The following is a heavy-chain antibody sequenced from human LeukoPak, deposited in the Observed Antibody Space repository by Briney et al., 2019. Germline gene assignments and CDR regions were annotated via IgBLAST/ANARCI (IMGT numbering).Heavy chain of an antibody. J-gene: IGHJ4*02. Sequence: GGSLRLSCAASGFTFSSYGMHWVRQAPGKGLEWVAVISYDGSNKYYADSVKGRFTISRDNSKNTLYLQMNSLRAEDTAVYYCAKGQDIVLVPAATFDHWGQGTLVTVSS. CDR2: ISYDGSNK. CDR3: AKGQDIVLVPAATFDH. D-gene: IGHD2-2*01. CDR1: GFTFSSYG. V-gene: IGHV3-30*18.